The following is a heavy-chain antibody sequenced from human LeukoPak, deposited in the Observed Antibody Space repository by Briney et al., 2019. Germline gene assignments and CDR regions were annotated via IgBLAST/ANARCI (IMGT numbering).Heavy chain of an antibody. D-gene: IGHD3-9*01. Sequence: ASVKVSCKASGYTFTGYYMHWVRQAPGQGLERMGWINPNSGGTNYAQKFQGRVTMTRDTSISTAYMELSRLRSDDTAVYYCARNFDWLLLGNWFDPWGQGTLVTVSS. CDR3: ARNFDWLLLGNWFDP. J-gene: IGHJ5*02. V-gene: IGHV1-2*02. CDR2: INPNSGGT. CDR1: GYTFTGYY.